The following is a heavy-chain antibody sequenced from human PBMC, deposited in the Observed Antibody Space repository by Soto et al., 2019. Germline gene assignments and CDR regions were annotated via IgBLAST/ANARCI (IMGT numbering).Heavy chain of an antibody. CDR2: LLRPGRST. CDR1: GFMFSDYA. CDR3: AKDAIANDGIWLMDS. D-gene: IGHD3-16*01. V-gene: IGHV3-23*01. J-gene: IGHJ5*02. Sequence: GSLRLSCAASGFMFSDYAMTWARQAPGKELEWVSGLLRPGRSTYYADSAKGRFTISGDTSANTVYLQMDSLRAEDTAVYYCAKDAIANDGIWLMDSWGQGTVVTVSS.